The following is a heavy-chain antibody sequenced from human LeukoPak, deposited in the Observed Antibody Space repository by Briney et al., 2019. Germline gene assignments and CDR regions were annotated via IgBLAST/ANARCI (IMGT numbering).Heavy chain of an antibody. CDR3: AKGPDYVWGSYRHLDY. V-gene: IGHV3-23*01. Sequence: GGSLRLSCAASGFTFSSYAMSWVRQAPGKGLEWVSAISGSGGSTYYADSVKGRFTISRDNSKNTLYLQMNSLRAEDTAVYYCAKGPDYVWGSYRHLDYWGRGTLVTVSS. CDR1: GFTFSSYA. CDR2: ISGSGGST. D-gene: IGHD3-16*02. J-gene: IGHJ4*02.